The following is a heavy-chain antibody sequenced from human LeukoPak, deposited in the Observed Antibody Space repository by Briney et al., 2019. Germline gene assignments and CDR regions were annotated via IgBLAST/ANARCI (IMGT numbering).Heavy chain of an antibody. V-gene: IGHV4-39*07. CDR1: GGSISSSSYY. CDR2: IYHSGST. CDR3: ARGVARSSKFHFSYYFDY. J-gene: IGHJ4*02. D-gene: IGHD6-6*01. Sequence: SETLSLTCTVSGGSISSSSYYWGWLRQPPGKGLEWIGSIYHSGSTYYNPSLKSRVTISVDTSKNQFSLKLSSVTAADTAVYYCARGVARSSKFHFSYYFDYWGQGTLVTVSS.